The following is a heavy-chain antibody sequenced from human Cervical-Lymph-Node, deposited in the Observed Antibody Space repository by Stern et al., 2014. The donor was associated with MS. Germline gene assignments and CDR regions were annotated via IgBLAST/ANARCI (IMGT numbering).Heavy chain of an antibody. V-gene: IGHV1-69*06. J-gene: IGHJ5*02. Sequence: QVQLVQSGAEVKRPGSSVKVSCKASGGTFSNSGISWVRQAPGQGLEWMGGIIPLVGTTNYARKFQGRLTITADKYTSTAYMTLSSLRSDDTAVYFCARDLGVGPTVSWGQGTVVTVSS. CDR1: GGTFSNSG. CDR2: IIPLVGTT. D-gene: IGHD1-26*01. CDR3: ARDLGVGPTVS.